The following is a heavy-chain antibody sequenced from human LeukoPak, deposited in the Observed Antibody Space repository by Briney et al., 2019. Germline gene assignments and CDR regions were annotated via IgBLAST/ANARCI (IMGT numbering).Heavy chain of an antibody. CDR2: ISGSGGST. J-gene: IGHJ6*03. CDR3: AKDNIPNYHYYYMDV. V-gene: IGHV3-23*01. Sequence: GGSLRLSCAASGFTFSSYAMSWVRQAPGKGLEWVSAISGSGGSTYYADSVKGRFTISRDNSKNTLYLQMNSLRAEDTAVYYCAKDNIPNYHYYYMDVWGKGTTVTVSS. CDR1: GFTFSSYA.